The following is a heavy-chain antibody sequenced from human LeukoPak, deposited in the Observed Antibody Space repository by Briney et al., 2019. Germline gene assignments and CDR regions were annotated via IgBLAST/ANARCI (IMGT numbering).Heavy chain of an antibody. J-gene: IGHJ5*02. Sequence: SETLSLTCTVSGGSISSGDYYWSWIRQPPGKGLEWIAYMYYSGSTYYNPSLKSRVTMPADTSKNQLSLKLSSVTAEDTAVYYCARPYYSDSRFDPWGQGTLVTVSS. CDR2: MYYSGST. CDR1: GGSISSGDYY. V-gene: IGHV4-30-4*01. CDR3: ARPYYSDSRFDP. D-gene: IGHD3-22*01.